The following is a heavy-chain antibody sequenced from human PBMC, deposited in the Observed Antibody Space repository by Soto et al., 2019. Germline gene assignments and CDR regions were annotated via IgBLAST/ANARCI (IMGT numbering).Heavy chain of an antibody. Sequence: GESMKISCQVAGYRFSSYWIAWVRQMPGKGLEWMGIIYPGDSDTRYSPSFQGQVTFSVDKSNNTAYLQWSSLKASDTAMYYCARQGSNGAYYYYGMDVWGQGTAVTVSS. CDR3: ARQGSNGAYYYYGMDV. CDR1: GYRFSSYW. CDR2: IYPGDSDT. J-gene: IGHJ6*02. V-gene: IGHV5-51*01. D-gene: IGHD2-8*01.